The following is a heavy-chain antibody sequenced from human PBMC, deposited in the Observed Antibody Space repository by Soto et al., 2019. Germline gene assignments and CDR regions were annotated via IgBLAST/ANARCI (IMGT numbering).Heavy chain of an antibody. CDR2: IYYSGST. J-gene: IGHJ5*02. D-gene: IGHD4-17*01. CDR1: GGSIRSGGYY. Sequence: QVQLQESGPGLVKPSQTLSLTCTVSGGSIRSGGYYWSWIRQHPGKGLEWIGYIYYSGSTYYNPSLKSRVTISVDTSKTQFSLKLRSVTAADTAVYYGAREIGDGDYAERWFDPWGQGTLVTVSS. V-gene: IGHV4-31*03. CDR3: AREIGDGDYAERWFDP.